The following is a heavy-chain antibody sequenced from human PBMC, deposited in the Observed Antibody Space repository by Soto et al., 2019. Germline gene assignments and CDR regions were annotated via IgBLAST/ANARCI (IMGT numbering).Heavy chain of an antibody. V-gene: IGHV4-4*02. Sequence: PSETLSLTCALSGASISSDNWWTWVRQSPGKGLEWIGEVYHSGGANYNPSLKSRVTISVDSYDNHFSLRLNSVTAADTALYFCARASASSLARGAVINWGRGTQVTVSS. CDR1: GASISSDNW. D-gene: IGHD3-10*01. J-gene: IGHJ4*02. CDR3: ARASASSLARGAVIN. CDR2: VYHSGGA.